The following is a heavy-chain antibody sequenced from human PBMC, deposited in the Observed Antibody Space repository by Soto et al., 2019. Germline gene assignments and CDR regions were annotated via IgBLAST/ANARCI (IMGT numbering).Heavy chain of an antibody. CDR3: ARHRGYCSGGSCYSAVTGYYYYMDV. V-gene: IGHV4-59*08. D-gene: IGHD2-15*01. Sequence: PSETLSLTCAVYGGSFSGYYWSWIRQPPGKGLEWIGYIYYSGSTNYNPSLKSRVTISVDTSKNQFSLKLSSVTAADTAVYYCARHRGYCSGGSCYSAVTGYYYYMDVWGKGTTVTVSS. CDR2: IYYSGST. J-gene: IGHJ6*03. CDR1: GGSFSGYY.